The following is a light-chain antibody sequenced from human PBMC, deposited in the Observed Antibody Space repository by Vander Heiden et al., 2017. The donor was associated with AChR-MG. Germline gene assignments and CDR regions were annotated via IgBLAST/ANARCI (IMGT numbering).Light chain of an antibody. Sequence: LMPQSPTPSAAPAEETTPPCCGSRSVSGSYLAWYQQKPGQAPRLLIYGASSRATGIPAGFSGTGSGTEFTLTISRLEPEDFAVYYCQQYGSSPQTFGQGTKVEIK. V-gene: IGKV3-20*01. J-gene: IGKJ1*01. CDR3: QQYGSSPQT. CDR2: GAS. CDR1: RSVSGSY.